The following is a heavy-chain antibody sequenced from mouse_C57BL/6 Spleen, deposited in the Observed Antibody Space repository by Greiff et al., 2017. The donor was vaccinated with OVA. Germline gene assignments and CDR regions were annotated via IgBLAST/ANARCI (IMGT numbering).Heavy chain of an antibody. V-gene: IGHV5-17*01. CDR2: ISSGSSTI. CDR1: GFTFSDYG. CDR3: ARLYYGNPYYFDY. J-gene: IGHJ2*01. D-gene: IGHD2-1*01. Sequence: EVKLMESGGGLVKPGGSLKLSCAASGFTFSDYGMHWVRQAPEKGLEWVAYISSGSSTIYYADTVKGRFTISRDNAKNTLFLQMTSLRSEDTAMYYCARLYYGNPYYFDYWGQGTTLTVSS.